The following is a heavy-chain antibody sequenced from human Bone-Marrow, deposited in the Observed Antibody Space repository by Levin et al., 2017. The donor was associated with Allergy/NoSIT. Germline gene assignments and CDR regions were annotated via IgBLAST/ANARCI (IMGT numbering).Heavy chain of an antibody. V-gene: IGHV3-23*01. Sequence: GESLKISCAASGFTFSSYAMSWVRQAPGKGLEWVSAISGSGGSTYYADSVKGRFTISRDNSKNTLYLQMNSLRAEDTAVYYCAKVNPGAVAGRGVSEWFDPWGQGTLVTVSS. CDR2: ISGSGGST. D-gene: IGHD6-19*01. J-gene: IGHJ5*02. CDR3: AKVNPGAVAGRGVSEWFDP. CDR1: GFTFSSYA.